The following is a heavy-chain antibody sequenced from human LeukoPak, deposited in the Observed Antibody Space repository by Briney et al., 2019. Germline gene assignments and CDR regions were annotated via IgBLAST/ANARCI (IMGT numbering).Heavy chain of an antibody. D-gene: IGHD3-9*01. V-gene: IGHV4-61*01. CDR3: ARAHYDILTVDY. J-gene: IGHJ4*02. CDR2: IYYSGST. Sequence: PSETLSLTCTVSGGSISSSSYYWSWIRQPPGKGLEWIGYIYYSGSTNYNPSLKSRVTISVDTSKNQFSLKLSSVTAADTAVYYCARAHYDILTVDYWGQGTLVTVSS. CDR1: GGSISSSSYY.